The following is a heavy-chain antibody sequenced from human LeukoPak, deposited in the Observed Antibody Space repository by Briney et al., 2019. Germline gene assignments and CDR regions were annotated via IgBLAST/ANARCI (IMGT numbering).Heavy chain of an antibody. CDR3: ARSSSKGLSSNAFDI. V-gene: IGHV5-51*01. Sequence: GESLKISCKGSGYSFTSYWIGWVRQMPGKGLEWMGIIYPGDSDTRYSPSFQGQVTISADKSISTAYLQWSSLKASDTAMYYCARSSSKGLSSNAFDIWGQGTMVTVSS. CDR2: IYPGDSDT. CDR1: GYSFTSYW. J-gene: IGHJ3*02.